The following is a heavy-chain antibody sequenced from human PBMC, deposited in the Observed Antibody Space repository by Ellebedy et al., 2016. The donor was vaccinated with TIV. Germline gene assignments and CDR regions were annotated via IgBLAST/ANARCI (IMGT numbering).Heavy chain of an antibody. V-gene: IGHV1-46*01. CDR3: ARDPFIAAAGTYWFDP. Sequence: ASVKVSCXASGYTFTSYYMHWVRQAPGQGLEWMGIINPSGGSTSYAQKLQGRVTMTTDTSTSTAYMELRSLRSDDTAVYYCARDPFIAAAGTYWFDPWGQGTLVTVSS. D-gene: IGHD6-13*01. CDR1: GYTFTSYY. J-gene: IGHJ5*02. CDR2: INPSGGST.